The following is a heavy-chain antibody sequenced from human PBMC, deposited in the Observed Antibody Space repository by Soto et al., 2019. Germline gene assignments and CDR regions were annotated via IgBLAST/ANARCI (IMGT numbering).Heavy chain of an antibody. CDR1: GGTFSSYA. D-gene: IGHD2-2*01. Sequence: SVKVPCKASGGTFSSYAISWVRQAPGQGLEWMGGIIPIFGTANYAQKFQGRVTITADESTSTAYMELSSLRSEDTAVYYCARDRVQGGYCSSTSCYGPYYGMDVWGQGTTVTVSS. CDR2: IIPIFGTA. V-gene: IGHV1-69*13. CDR3: ARDRVQGGYCSSTSCYGPYYGMDV. J-gene: IGHJ6*02.